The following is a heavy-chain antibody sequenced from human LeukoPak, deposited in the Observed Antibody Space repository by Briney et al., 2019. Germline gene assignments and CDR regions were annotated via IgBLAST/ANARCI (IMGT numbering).Heavy chain of an antibody. V-gene: IGHV4-61*05. Sequence: PSETLSLTCTVSGGAISSSSYYWSWIRQPPGKGLEWIGYIYYSGSTNYNPSLKSRVTISVDTSKNQFSLKLSSVTAADTAVYYCARHLGYGGNPRPEDLEPEGDWFDPWGQGTLVTVSS. CDR2: IYYSGST. J-gene: IGHJ5*02. CDR3: ARHLGYGGNPRPEDLEPEGDWFDP. D-gene: IGHD4-23*01. CDR1: GGAISSSSYY.